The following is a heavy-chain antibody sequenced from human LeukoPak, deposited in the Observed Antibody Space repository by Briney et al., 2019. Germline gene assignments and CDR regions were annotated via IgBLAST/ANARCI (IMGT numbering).Heavy chain of an antibody. CDR2: ISAYNGNT. CDR1: GYTFTSYG. J-gene: IGHJ6*02. D-gene: IGHD6-19*01. V-gene: IGHV1-18*01. CDR3: ARMRPVAGREGMDV. Sequence: ASVKVSCKASGYTFTSYGISWVRQAPGQGLEWMGWISAYNGNTNYAQKLQGRVTMTTDTSTSTAYMELRSLRSDDTAVYYCARMRPVAGREGMDVWGQGTTVTVSS.